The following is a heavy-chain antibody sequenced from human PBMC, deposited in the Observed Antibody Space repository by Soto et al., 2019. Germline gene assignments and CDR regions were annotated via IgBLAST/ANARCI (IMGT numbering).Heavy chain of an antibody. CDR2: ISSTSSSI. J-gene: IGHJ4*02. V-gene: IGHV3-21*04. Sequence: PGGSLRLSCVVSGFTFTTHGMNWVRQVPGKGLEWISFISSTSSSINYADSMKGRFTVSRDNAKNSPYLQMTSLRVEDTAVYYCARAPFDYWGRGTLVTVSS. CDR1: GFTFTTHG. CDR3: ARAPFDY.